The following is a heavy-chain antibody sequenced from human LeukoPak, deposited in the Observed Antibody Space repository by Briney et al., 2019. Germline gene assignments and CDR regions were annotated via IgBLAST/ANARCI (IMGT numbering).Heavy chain of an antibody. Sequence: PSETLSLTCTVSGGYISSYYWSWIRQPPGKGLEWIGYIFNSGSTNYNPSLKSRVTISVDTSKNQFSLKLSSVTAADTAVYFCALGDCSSTSCYVFDYWGQGTLVTASS. CDR3: ALGDCSSTSCYVFDY. D-gene: IGHD2-2*01. CDR2: IFNSGST. J-gene: IGHJ4*02. CDR1: GGYISSYY. V-gene: IGHV4-59*01.